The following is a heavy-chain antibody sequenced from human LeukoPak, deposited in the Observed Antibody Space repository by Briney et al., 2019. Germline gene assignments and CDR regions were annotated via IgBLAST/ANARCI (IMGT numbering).Heavy chain of an antibody. V-gene: IGHV3-21*01. J-gene: IGHJ5*02. Sequence: PGGSLRLSCAASGFTFSSYSMSWVRQAPGRGLEWVSSISSGSHYIYYADSVRGRFTISRDNAENSLHLHMSSLRAEDTAVYYCATPPSVTWFDPWGQGTLVTVSS. CDR3: ATPPSVTWFDP. CDR1: GFTFSSYS. CDR2: ISSGSHYI. D-gene: IGHD4-23*01.